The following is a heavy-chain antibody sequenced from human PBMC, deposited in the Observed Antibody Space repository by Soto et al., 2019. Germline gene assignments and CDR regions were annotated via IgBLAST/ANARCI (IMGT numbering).Heavy chain of an antibody. J-gene: IGHJ3*01. CDR2: VNHNGRN. D-gene: IGHD6-19*01. V-gene: IGHV4-34*01. CDR1: CGSFSGYF. CDR3: ARGGSSDWQVAFDF. Sequence: SETLSLTCDVYCGSFSGYFWNWIRQSPGKGLEWIGKVNHNGRNNYNPSLKSRVTISLDMSKKQISLKLTSVTAADTAVYYCARGGSSDWQVAFDFWGQGTMVT.